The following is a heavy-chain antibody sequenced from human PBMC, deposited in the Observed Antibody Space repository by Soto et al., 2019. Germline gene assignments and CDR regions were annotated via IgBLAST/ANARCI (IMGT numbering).Heavy chain of an antibody. V-gene: IGHV3-30-3*01. CDR3: ARNGVIVVVINSNGILDY. J-gene: IGHJ4*02. Sequence: GGSLRLSCAASGFTFSSYAMHWVRQAPGKGLEWVAVISYDGSNKYYADSVKGRFTISRDNSKNTLYLQMNSLRAEDTAVYYCARNGVIVVVINSNGILDYWGQGTLVTVSS. D-gene: IGHD3-22*01. CDR1: GFTFSSYA. CDR2: ISYDGSNK.